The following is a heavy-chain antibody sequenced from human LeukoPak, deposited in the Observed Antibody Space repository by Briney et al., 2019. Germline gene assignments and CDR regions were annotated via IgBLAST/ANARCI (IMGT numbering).Heavy chain of an antibody. V-gene: IGHV3-30*04. CDR1: GFTFSSYA. Sequence: GGSLRLSCAASGFTFSSYAMHWVRQAPGKGLEWVAVISYDGSNKYYADSVKGRFTISRDNSKNTLYLQMNSLRAEDTAVYYCATRSDEVVPAAHYYYYGMDVWGQGTTVTVSS. CDR2: ISYDGSNK. J-gene: IGHJ6*02. D-gene: IGHD2-2*01. CDR3: ATRSDEVVPAAHYYYYGMDV.